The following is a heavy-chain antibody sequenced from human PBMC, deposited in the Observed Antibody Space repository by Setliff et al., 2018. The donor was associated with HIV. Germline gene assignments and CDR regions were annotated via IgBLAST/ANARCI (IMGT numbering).Heavy chain of an antibody. CDR3: AKRTFGSGRLDP. CDR2: IIPIFGTA. V-gene: IGHV1-69*05. CDR1: GGTFSSYA. D-gene: IGHD3-16*01. J-gene: IGHJ5*02. Sequence: GASVKVSCKASGGTFSSYAISWVRQAPGQGLEWIGGIIPIFGTANYTQKFQGRVTITTDESTGTTYMELSSLRSEDTAVYYCAKRTFGSGRLDPWGQGTLVTVSS.